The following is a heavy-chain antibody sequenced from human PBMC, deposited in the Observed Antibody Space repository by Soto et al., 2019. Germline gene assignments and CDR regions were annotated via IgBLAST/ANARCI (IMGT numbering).Heavy chain of an antibody. Sequence: WESLKISCKDSVYISSSRWISWVRQVPGKGLEWMGRIDPTDSYTTYSPSFQGHVTMSADKSITTAYLQWSTLKTSDTAIYYDDSHWTDLLRAFDYWGQGTQV. CDR3: DSHWTDLLRAFDY. J-gene: IGHJ4*02. V-gene: IGHV5-10-1*01. CDR1: VYISSSRW. D-gene: IGHD3-22*01. CDR2: IDPTDSYT.